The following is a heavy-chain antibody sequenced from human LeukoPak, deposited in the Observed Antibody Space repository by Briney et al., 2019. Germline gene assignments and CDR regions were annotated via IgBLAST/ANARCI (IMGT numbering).Heavy chain of an antibody. D-gene: IGHD5-12*01. CDR1: GGTFTSYA. CDR2: IIPIVGTA. J-gene: IGHJ6*03. CDR3: ATNVDIVATMHWGHYYYMDV. Sequence: SVKVSCKASGGTFTSYAISWVRQAPGQGLEWMGGIIPIVGTANYAQKFQGRVTITADESTSTAYMELSSLRSEDTAVYYCATNVDIVATMHWGHYYYMDVWGKGTTVTISS. V-gene: IGHV1-69*13.